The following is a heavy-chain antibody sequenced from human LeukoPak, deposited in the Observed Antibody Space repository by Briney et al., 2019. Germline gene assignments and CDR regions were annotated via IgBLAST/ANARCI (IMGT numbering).Heavy chain of an antibody. CDR2: INPNSGGT. CDR3: AREKGGGDRAEYFQH. Sequence: ASVKVSCKASGYTFTGYYMHWVRQAPGQGLEWMGWINPNSGGTNYAQKFQGRVTITTDESTSTAYMELSSLRSEDTAVYYCAREKGGGDRAEYFQHWGQGTLVTVSS. D-gene: IGHD2-21*02. V-gene: IGHV1-2*02. J-gene: IGHJ1*01. CDR1: GYTFTGYY.